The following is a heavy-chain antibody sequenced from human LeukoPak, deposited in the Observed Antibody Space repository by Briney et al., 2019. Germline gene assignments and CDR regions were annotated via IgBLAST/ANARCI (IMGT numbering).Heavy chain of an antibody. CDR2: IIPIFGTA. V-gene: IGHV1-69*06. Sequence: ASVKVSCKSSGCTFSSYAISGVRQAPGQGLEWMGGIIPIFGTANYAQKFQGRVTVTVDKSTSTAYLELTSLRSEDTAVYYCASCPYEYVWGSYRLDYWGPGTLVTVSS. J-gene: IGHJ4*02. D-gene: IGHD3-16*02. CDR1: GCTFSSYA. CDR3: ASCPYEYVWGSYRLDY.